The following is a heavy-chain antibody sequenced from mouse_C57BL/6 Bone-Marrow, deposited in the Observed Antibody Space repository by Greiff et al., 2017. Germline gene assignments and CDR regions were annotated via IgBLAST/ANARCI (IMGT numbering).Heavy chain of an antibody. CDR3: AIELPTGDYYAMDY. CDR1: GFTFSSYA. CDR2: ISDGGSYT. Sequence: EVQVVESGGGLVKPGGSLKLSCAASGFTFSSYAMSWVRQTPEKRLEWVATISDGGSYTYYPDNVKGRFTISRDNAKNNLYLQMSHLKSEDTAMYYCAIELPTGDYYAMDYWGQGTSVTVSS. D-gene: IGHD5-5*01. J-gene: IGHJ4*01. V-gene: IGHV5-4*01.